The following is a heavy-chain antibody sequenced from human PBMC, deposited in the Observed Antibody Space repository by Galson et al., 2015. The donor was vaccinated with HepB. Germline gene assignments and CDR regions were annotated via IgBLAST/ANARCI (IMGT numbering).Heavy chain of an antibody. D-gene: IGHD1-1*01. CDR1: GYTFTGYY. CDR2: INPNSGGT. Sequence: SVKVSCKASGYTFTGYYMHWVRQAPGQGLEWMGWINPNSGGTNYAQKFQGRVTMTRDTSISTAYMELSRLRSDDTAVYYCARDRRAWNGDRYLCDYWGQGTLVTVSS. V-gene: IGHV1-2*02. CDR3: ARDRRAWNGDRYLCDY. J-gene: IGHJ4*02.